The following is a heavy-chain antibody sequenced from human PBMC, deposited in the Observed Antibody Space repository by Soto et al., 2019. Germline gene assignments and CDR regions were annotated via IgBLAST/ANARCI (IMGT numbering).Heavy chain of an antibody. CDR2: INAGNGNT. J-gene: IGHJ6*03. CDR3: ARDQGSVVPAANLPDYYYYMDV. D-gene: IGHD2-2*01. Sequence: ASVKVSCKASGYTFTSYAMHWVRQAPGQRLEWMGWINAGNGNTKYSQKFQGRVTITRDTSASTAYMELSSLRSEDTAVYYCARDQGSVVPAANLPDYYYYMDVWGKGTTVTVSS. CDR1: GYTFTSYA. V-gene: IGHV1-3*01.